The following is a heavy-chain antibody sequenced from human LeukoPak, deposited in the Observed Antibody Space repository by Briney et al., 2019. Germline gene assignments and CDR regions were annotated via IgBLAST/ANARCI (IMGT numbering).Heavy chain of an antibody. CDR1: GGSFSGYY. CDR3: ASRVADDYRGYYYYYYGMDV. Sequence: PSETLSLTCAVYGGSFSGYYWSWIRQPPGKGLEWIGEINHRGSTNYNPSLKSRATISVDTSKNQFSLKLSSVTAAETAVYYCASRVADDYRGYYYYYYGMDVWGQGTTVTVSS. D-gene: IGHD5-12*01. J-gene: IGHJ6*01. CDR2: INHRGST. V-gene: IGHV4-34*01.